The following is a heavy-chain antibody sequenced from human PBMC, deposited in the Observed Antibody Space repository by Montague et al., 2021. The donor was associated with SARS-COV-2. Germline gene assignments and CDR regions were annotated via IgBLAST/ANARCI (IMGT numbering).Heavy chain of an antibody. V-gene: IGHV3-66*01. CDR2: IYSGSGST. CDR3: VRATLYMDV. Sequence: SLRLSCPASGLTVSSNYMSWVRQAPGKGLEWVSVIYSGSGSTYYADSVKGRFTISRDISKNTLYLQMNSLRAEDTAVYYCVRATLYMDVWGEGTTVAVSS. CDR1: GLTVSSNY. J-gene: IGHJ6*03.